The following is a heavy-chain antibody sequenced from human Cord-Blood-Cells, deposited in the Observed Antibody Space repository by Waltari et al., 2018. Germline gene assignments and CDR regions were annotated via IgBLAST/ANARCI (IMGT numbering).Heavy chain of an antibody. Sequence: EVQLVESGGGVVQPGGSLRLSCAASGFTFSSYWMHWVRQAPGKGLVWVSRMNSDGSSTSYADSVKGRFTISRDNAKNTLYLQMNSLRAEDTAVYYCARGGDYSNAFDIWGQGTMVTVSS. D-gene: IGHD4-4*01. V-gene: IGHV3-74*01. CDR3: ARGGDYSNAFDI. J-gene: IGHJ3*02. CDR2: MNSDGSST. CDR1: GFTFSSYW.